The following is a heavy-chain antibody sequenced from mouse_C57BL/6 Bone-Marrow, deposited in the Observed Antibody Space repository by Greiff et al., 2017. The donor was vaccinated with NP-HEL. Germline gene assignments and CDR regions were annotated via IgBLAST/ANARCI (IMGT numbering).Heavy chain of an antibody. CDR2: INPYNGGT. CDR3: ARSGWYYGSSWYFDV. V-gene: IGHV1-19*01. J-gene: IGHJ1*03. D-gene: IGHD1-1*01. Sequence: VQLQQSGPVLVKPGASVKMSCKASGYTFTDYYMNWVKQSHGKSLEWIGVINPYNGGTSYNQKFKGKATLTVDKSSSTAYMELNSLTSEDSAVYYCARSGWYYGSSWYFDVWGTGTTVTVSS. CDR1: GYTFTDYY.